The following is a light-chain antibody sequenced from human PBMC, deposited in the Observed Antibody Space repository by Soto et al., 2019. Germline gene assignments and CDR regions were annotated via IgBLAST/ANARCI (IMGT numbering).Light chain of an antibody. V-gene: IGLV2-14*03. J-gene: IGLJ1*01. CDR1: SSDVGAYDF. CDR2: EVS. Sequence: QSALAQPASVSGAPGQSIAISGTGTSSDVGAYDFVSWYQQHPDKAPKLLIYEVSNRPSGVSGRFSGSKSVNTATLTISGLQAEDEADYYCSSHTTRNTRVFGTGTKVT. CDR3: SSHTTRNTRV.